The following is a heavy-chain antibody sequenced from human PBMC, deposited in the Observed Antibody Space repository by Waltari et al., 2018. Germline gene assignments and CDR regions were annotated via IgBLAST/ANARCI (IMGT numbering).Heavy chain of an antibody. CDR2: IWDDGSNK. CDR3: AKALYSSSWYYFDY. J-gene: IGHJ4*02. CDR1: GFTFSSYG. V-gene: IGHV3-33*06. Sequence: QVQLVESGGGVVQPGRSLRLSCAASGFTFSSYGMHWVRQAPGKGLEWVAVIWDDGSNKYYADSVKGRFTISRDNSKNTLYLQMNSLRAEDTAVYYCAKALYSSSWYYFDYWGQGTLVTVSS. D-gene: IGHD6-13*01.